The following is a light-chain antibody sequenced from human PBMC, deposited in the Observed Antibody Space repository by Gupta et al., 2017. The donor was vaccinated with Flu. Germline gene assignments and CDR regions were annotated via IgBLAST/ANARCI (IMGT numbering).Light chain of an antibody. CDR1: QSVLYSSNNKNY. CDR2: WAS. Sequence: DIVMTQSPDSLAVSLGERATINCKSSQSVLYSSNNKNYLAWYQQKPGQPPKLLIYWASTRESGVPDRFSGSGSGTDFTLTISSLQAEDVAVYYCQQDYSTPGTFGGGTXVEIK. V-gene: IGKV4-1*01. CDR3: QQDYSTPGT. J-gene: IGKJ4*01.